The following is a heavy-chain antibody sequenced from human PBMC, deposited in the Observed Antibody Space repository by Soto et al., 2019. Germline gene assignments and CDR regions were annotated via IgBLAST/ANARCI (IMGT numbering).Heavy chain of an antibody. Sequence: PSETLSLTCTVSGGSISSGGYYWSWIRKHPGKGLEWIGYIYYSGSTYYSPSLKSRVTISVDTSKNQFSLKLSSVTAADTAVYYGARSQGKRGWFDPWGKGTMVTVAS. CDR1: GGSISSGGYY. CDR2: IYYSGST. CDR3: ARSQGKRGWFDP. V-gene: IGHV4-31*03. J-gene: IGHJ5*02.